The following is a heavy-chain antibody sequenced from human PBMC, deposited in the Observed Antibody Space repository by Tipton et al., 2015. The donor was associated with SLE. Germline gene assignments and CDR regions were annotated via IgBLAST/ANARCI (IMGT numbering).Heavy chain of an antibody. CDR2: MYYSGST. CDR3: ARTSGNFPFDY. Sequence: TLSLTCIVSGGSISSRNYYWGWIRQPPGKGLEWIGSMYYSGSTYYNPSLKSRVTILEDTSKSQFSLNLSSVTAADTAVYYCARTSGNFPFDYWGQGSLVTVSS. J-gene: IGHJ4*02. CDR1: GGSISSRNYY. V-gene: IGHV4-39*07. D-gene: IGHD1-26*01.